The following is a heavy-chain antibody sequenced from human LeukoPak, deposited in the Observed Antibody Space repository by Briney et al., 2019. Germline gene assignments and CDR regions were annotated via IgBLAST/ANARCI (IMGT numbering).Heavy chain of an antibody. J-gene: IGHJ5*02. CDR1: GFTFSSYA. D-gene: IGHD2-8*01. CDR2: ISYDGSNK. V-gene: IGHV3-30-3*01. Sequence: SGGSLRLSCAASGFTFSSYAMHWVRQAPGKGLEWVAVISYDGSNKYYADSVKGRFTISRDNSKNTLYLQMNSLRAEDTAVYYCARDGCMLRNRPLNWFDPWGQGTLVTVSS. CDR3: ARDGCMLRNRPLNWFDP.